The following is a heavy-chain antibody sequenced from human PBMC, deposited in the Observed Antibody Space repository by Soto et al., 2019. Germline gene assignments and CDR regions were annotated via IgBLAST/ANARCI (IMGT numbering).Heavy chain of an antibody. CDR1: GFTFSSYG. J-gene: IGHJ4*02. CDR3: ARDPKAPYNWNDGRVY. D-gene: IGHD1-1*01. V-gene: IGHV3-33*01. CDR2: IWYDGSNK. Sequence: GGSLRLSCAASGFTFSSYGMHWVRQAPGKGLEWVAVIWYDGSNKYYADSVKGRFTISRDNSKNTLYLQMNSLRAEDTAVYYCARDPKAPYNWNDGRVYWGQGTLVTVSS.